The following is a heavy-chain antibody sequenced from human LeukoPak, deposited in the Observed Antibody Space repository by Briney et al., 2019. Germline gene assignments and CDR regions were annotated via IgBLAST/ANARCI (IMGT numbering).Heavy chain of an antibody. V-gene: IGHV4-34*01. CDR2: INHSGST. J-gene: IGHJ4*02. D-gene: IGHD5-18*01. Sequence: SETLSLTCAVYGGSFSGYYWSWIRQPPGKGLEWIGEINHSGSTNYNPSLKSRVTISVDTSKNQFSLKLSSVTAVDTAVYYCASYTAGGGGLDYWGQGTLVTVSS. CDR3: ASYTAGGGGLDY. CDR1: GGSFSGYY.